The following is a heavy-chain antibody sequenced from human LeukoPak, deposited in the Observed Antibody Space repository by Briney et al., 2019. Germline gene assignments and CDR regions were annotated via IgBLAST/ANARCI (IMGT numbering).Heavy chain of an antibody. CDR2: ISGSSSYI. D-gene: IGHD2-15*01. CDR1: GFTFSSYA. V-gene: IGHV3-23*01. J-gene: IGHJ4*02. Sequence: GGSLRLSCVASGFTFSSYAMSWVRQAPGKGLEWVSSISGSSSYIYYADSVKGRFTISRDNSKNTLYLQMNSLRAEDTAVYYCAKGVGYCSGGSCQQFDYWGQGTLVTVSS. CDR3: AKGVGYCSGGSCQQFDY.